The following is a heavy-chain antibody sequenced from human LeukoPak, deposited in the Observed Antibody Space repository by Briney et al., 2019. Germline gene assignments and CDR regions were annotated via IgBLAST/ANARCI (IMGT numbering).Heavy chain of an antibody. CDR2: IIPILGIA. CDR1: GGTFSSYA. CDR3: ARDYGDEVDY. J-gene: IGHJ4*02. Sequence: SVKVSCKTSGGTFSSYAISWVRQAPGQGLEWMGRIIPILGIANYAQKFQGRVTITADKSTSTAYMELSSLRSEDTAVYYCARDYGDEVDYWGQGTLVTVSS. V-gene: IGHV1-69*04. D-gene: IGHD4-17*01.